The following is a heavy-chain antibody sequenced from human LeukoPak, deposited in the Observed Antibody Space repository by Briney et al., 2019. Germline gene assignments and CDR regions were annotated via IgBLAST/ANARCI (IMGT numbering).Heavy chain of an antibody. V-gene: IGHV4-34*01. CDR1: GGSFSGYY. CDR3: ARGPPGSYSSSSYRPFDY. Sequence: PSETLSLTCAVYGGSFSGYYWSWIRQPPGKGLEWIGEINHSGSTNYNPSLKSRVTISVDTSKNQFSLKLSSVTAADTAVYYCARGPPGSYSSSSYRPFDYWGQGTLVTVSS. CDR2: INHSGST. J-gene: IGHJ4*02. D-gene: IGHD6-6*01.